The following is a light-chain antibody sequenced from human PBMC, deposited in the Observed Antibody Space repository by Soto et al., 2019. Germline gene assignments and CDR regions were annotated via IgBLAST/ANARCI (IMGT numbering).Light chain of an antibody. J-gene: IGKJ1*01. CDR3: QQYNNWPPWT. CDR2: GIS. CDR1: QSFTSN. V-gene: IGKV3D-15*01. Sequence: EIVLTQSPGTLSLSPGERATLSCGASQSFTSNYLAWYQQKPGKAPRLLIHGISNRATGVPDRFSGSGSGTEFTLTISSLQSEDFAVYYCQQYNNWPPWTFGQGTKVDIK.